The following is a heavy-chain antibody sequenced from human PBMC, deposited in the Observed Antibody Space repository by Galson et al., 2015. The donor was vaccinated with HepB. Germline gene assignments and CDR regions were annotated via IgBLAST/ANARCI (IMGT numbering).Heavy chain of an antibody. D-gene: IGHD2-2*02. V-gene: IGHV1-3*01. CDR2: INAGNGNT. Sequence: SVKVSCKASGYTFTSYAMHWVRQAPGQRLEWMGWINAGNGNTKYSQKFQGRVTITRDTSASTAYMELSSLRSEDTAVYYCARGGYCSSTSCYTTYGMDVWGQGTTVTVSS. CDR3: ARGGYCSSTSCYTTYGMDV. CDR1: GYTFTSYA. J-gene: IGHJ6*02.